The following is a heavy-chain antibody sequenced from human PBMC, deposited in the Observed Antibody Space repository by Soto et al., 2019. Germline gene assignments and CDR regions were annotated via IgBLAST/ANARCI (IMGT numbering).Heavy chain of an antibody. Sequence: QLQLQESGPGLVKPSETLSLTCTVSGGSISSSSYYWGWIRQPPGKGLEWIGSIYYSGSTYYNPSLKSRVTISVDTSKNQFSLKLSSVTAADTAVYYCARSLTSDDAFDIWGQGTMVTVSS. V-gene: IGHV4-39*01. CDR1: GGSISSSSYY. J-gene: IGHJ3*02. D-gene: IGHD3-9*01. CDR2: IYYSGST. CDR3: ARSLTSDDAFDI.